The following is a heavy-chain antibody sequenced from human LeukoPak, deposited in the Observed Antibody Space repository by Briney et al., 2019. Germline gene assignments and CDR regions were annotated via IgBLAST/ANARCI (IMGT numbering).Heavy chain of an antibody. CDR1: GGSFSGYY. J-gene: IGHJ5*02. D-gene: IGHD3-22*01. V-gene: IGHV4-34*01. CDR2: INHSGST. CDR3: ARHLFLVSYDSSGRGSWFDP. Sequence: SETLSLTCAVYGGSFSGYYWSWIPQPPGKGLEWIREINHSGSTNYNPSLKSRVTISVDTSENQFSLKLSSVTAADTVVYYCARHLFLVSYDSSGRGSWFDPWGQGTLVTVSS.